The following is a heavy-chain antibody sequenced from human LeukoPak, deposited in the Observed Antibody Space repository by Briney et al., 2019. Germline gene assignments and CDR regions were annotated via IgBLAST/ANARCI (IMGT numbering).Heavy chain of an antibody. CDR3: MRASRGWYFDY. CDR1: GIIFSDYS. J-gene: IGHJ4*02. Sequence: GGSLRLSCAASGIIFSDYSMTWVRQAPGMGLEWVSSISGRSSSIYYADSVKGRFTVSRDNAKSSLFLQLNSLRAEDTAVYYCMRASRGWYFDYWGQGTLVTVSS. CDR2: ISGRSSSI. D-gene: IGHD6-19*01. V-gene: IGHV3-21*01.